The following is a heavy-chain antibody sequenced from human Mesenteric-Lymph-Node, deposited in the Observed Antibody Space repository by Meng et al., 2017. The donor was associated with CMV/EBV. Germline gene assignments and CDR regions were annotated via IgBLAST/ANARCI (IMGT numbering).Heavy chain of an antibody. D-gene: IGHD1-1*01. Sequence: TCAVSGGSFSGYYSTWIRQPPGKGLEWIGEIHSHEGINYNPSLRSRVTMSIDSSTNHFSLRLSSVTAADTAVYYCSRGVDSFKLGNDWAQGTLVTVSS. CDR2: IHSHEGI. J-gene: IGHJ4*02. CDR1: GGSFSGYY. CDR3: SRGVDSFKLGND. V-gene: IGHV4-34*01.